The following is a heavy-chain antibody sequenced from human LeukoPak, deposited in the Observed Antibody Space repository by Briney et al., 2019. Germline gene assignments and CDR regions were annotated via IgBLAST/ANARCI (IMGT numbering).Heavy chain of an antibody. CDR1: GYTFTSYY. CDR2: INPSGGST. Sequence: ASVKVSCKASGYTFTSYYMHWVRQAPGQGLEWMGIINPSGGSTSYAQKFQGRVTMTRDTSTSTAYMELSSLRSEDTAVYYCASGRFLEWLSYTIFDYWGQGTLVTVSS. V-gene: IGHV1-46*01. D-gene: IGHD3-3*01. CDR3: ASGRFLEWLSYTIFDY. J-gene: IGHJ4*02.